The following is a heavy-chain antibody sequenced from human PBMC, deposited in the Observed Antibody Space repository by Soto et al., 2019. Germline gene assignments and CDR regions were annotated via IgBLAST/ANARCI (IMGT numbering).Heavy chain of an antibody. V-gene: IGHV1-46*01. D-gene: IGHD3-3*01. CDR2: INPSGGST. J-gene: IGHJ6*02. CDR1: GYTFTSYY. Sequence: ASVKVSCKASGYTFTSYYMHWVRQAPGQGLEWMGIINPSGGSTSYAQKFQGRVTMTRDTSTSTVYMELSSLRSEDTAVYYCARDFTQDYDFWSGYYNYYYYGMDVWGQGTTVTVSS. CDR3: ARDFTQDYDFWSGYYNYYYYGMDV.